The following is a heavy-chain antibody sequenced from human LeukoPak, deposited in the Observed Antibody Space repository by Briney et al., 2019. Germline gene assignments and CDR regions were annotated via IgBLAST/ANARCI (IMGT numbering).Heavy chain of an antibody. Sequence: GGSLRLSCAASGFTFTSYAMTWVRQAPGKGLEWVSGISNSGANTYYADSVKGRFTISRDNSKNTLYLQMNSLRVEDTAVYYCAKGLLDVHDSSGYHSNWFDPWGQGTLVAVSS. V-gene: IGHV3-23*01. CDR3: AKGLLDVHDSSGYHSNWFDP. CDR1: GFTFTSYA. CDR2: ISNSGANT. J-gene: IGHJ5*02. D-gene: IGHD3-22*01.